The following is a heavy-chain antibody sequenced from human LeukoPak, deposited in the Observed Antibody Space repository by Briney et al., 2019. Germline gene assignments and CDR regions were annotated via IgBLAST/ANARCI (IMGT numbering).Heavy chain of an antibody. CDR3: AKDESVGSSWLFDY. J-gene: IGHJ4*02. V-gene: IGHV3-30*02. CDR1: GFTFSSYG. Sequence: GGSLRLSCAASGFTFSSYGMHWVRQAPGKGLEWVAFIRYDGSNKYYADSVKGRFTISRDNSKNTLYLQMNSLRAEDTAVYYCAKDESVGSSWLFDYWGQGTLVTVSS. D-gene: IGHD6-13*01. CDR2: IRYDGSNK.